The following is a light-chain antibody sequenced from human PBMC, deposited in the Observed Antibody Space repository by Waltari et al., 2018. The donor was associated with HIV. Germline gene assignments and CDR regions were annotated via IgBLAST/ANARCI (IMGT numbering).Light chain of an antibody. CDR3: QVWARDGTTSAV. CDR1: KLADLY. J-gene: IGLJ2*01. Sequence: TQPPSVSVSAGQTATITCSAEKLADLYVYWYQQRPGQPPVLVIFEDNMRPTGIPERFSGSDSGNTATLTISGAQAMDEADYYCQVWARDGTTSAVFGGGTRLTVL. V-gene: IGLV3-1*01. CDR2: EDN.